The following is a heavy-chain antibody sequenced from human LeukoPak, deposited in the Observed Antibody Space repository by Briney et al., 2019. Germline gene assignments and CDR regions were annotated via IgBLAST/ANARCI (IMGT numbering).Heavy chain of an antibody. Sequence: GGPLRLSCAASGFTFSSYSMNWVRQAPGKGLEWVSSISSSSSYIHYADSVKGRFTISRDNAKNSLYLQMNSLRAEDTAVYYCARDSRSVIAAAGSLFDYWGQGTLVTVSS. V-gene: IGHV3-21*01. D-gene: IGHD6-13*01. CDR3: ARDSRSVIAAAGSLFDY. CDR1: GFTFSSYS. J-gene: IGHJ4*02. CDR2: ISSSSSYI.